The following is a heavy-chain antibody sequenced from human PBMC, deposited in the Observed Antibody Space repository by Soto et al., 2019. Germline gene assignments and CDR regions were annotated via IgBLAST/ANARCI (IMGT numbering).Heavy chain of an antibody. CDR3: ARDRPGSQHYFDY. CDR1: GDTISTGGYS. J-gene: IGHJ4*02. V-gene: IGHV4-30-2*01. CDR2: TYHSGNP. Sequence: PSETLSLTCAVSGDTISTGGYSWAWIRQPPGKALEWIGHTYHSGNPYYNPSLKSRVIISVDRSKNQFSLKLSSVTAADTAMYYCARDRPGSQHYFDYWGQGNMVTVSS. D-gene: IGHD3-10*01.